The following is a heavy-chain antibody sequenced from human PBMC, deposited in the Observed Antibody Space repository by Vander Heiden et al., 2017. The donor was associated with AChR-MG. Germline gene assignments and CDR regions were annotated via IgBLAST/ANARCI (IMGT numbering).Heavy chain of an antibody. CDR2: IIPIFGTA. V-gene: IGHV1-69*01. D-gene: IGHD3-9*01. CDR3: ARDRDILTGYQLFDY. Sequence: QVQLVQSGAEVKKPGSSVKVPCKASGGTFSSYAISRVRQAPGQGLEWMGGIIPIFGTANYAQKFQGRVTITADESTSTAYMELSSLRSEDTAVYYCARDRDILTGYQLFDYWGQGTLVTVSS. CDR1: GGTFSSYA. J-gene: IGHJ4*02.